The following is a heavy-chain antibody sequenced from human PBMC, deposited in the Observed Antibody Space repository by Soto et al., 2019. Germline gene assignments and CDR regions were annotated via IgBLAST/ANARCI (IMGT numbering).Heavy chain of an antibody. CDR2: ISSGSSNI. CDR1: GFAFRSYN. Sequence: GGSLRLSCAASGFAFRSYNMNWVRQAPGKGLEWVASISSGSSNIYYADSVKGRFTISRDNAKNSLFLQMDSLRAEDSAVYYCASATVVAATFDFWGQGTLVTVSS. V-gene: IGHV3-21*01. J-gene: IGHJ4*02. D-gene: IGHD2-15*01. CDR3: ASATVVAATFDF.